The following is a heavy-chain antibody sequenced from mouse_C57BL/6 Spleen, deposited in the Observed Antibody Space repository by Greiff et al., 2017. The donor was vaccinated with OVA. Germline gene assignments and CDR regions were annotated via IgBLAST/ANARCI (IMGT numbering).Heavy chain of an antibody. D-gene: IGHD2-4*01. CDR1: GFTFSDYY. Sequence: EVQLVESGGGLVQPGGSLKLSCAASGFTFSDYYMYWVRQTPEKRLEWVAYISNGGGSTYYPDTVKGRFTISRDNAKNTLYLQMSRLKSEDTAMYYCARHVDYDVGAMDYWGQGTSVTVSS. CDR2: ISNGGGST. J-gene: IGHJ4*01. CDR3: ARHVDYDVGAMDY. V-gene: IGHV5-12*01.